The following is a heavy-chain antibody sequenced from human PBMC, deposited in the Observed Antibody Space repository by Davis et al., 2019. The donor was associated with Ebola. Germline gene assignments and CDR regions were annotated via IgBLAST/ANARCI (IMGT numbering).Heavy chain of an antibody. CDR1: GFSFSSYG. CDR3: ARSWEGFT. CDR2: MRQDGGDI. Sequence: PGGSLRLSCAASGFSFSSYGIHWVRQAPGKGLEWVASMRQDGGDIYYVDYVKGRFTISRDNARNSLYLQMNSLRPEDTAVYYCARSWEGFTWGQGTLVTVSS. V-gene: IGHV3-7*01. D-gene: IGHD1-26*01. J-gene: IGHJ5*02.